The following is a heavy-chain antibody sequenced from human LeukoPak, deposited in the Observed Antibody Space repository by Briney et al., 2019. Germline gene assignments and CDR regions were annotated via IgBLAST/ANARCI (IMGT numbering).Heavy chain of an antibody. CDR1: GFSFSMYS. CDR2: ISGGSPVI. Sequence: GGSLRLSCAASGFSFSMYSMNWVRQAPGKGLEWVSHISGGSPVIDYADSVKGRFTISRENAKNSLYLQMNSLRAEDTAVYYCAKRIYGSGSYYVPFDYWGQGTLVTVSS. CDR3: AKRIYGSGSYYVPFDY. J-gene: IGHJ4*02. D-gene: IGHD3-10*01. V-gene: IGHV3-48*01.